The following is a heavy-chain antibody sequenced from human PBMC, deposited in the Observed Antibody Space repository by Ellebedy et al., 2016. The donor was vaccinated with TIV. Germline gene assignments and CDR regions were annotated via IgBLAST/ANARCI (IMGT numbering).Heavy chain of an antibody. J-gene: IGHJ6*02. Sequence: ASVKVSXXASGYIFTGQYMHWVRQAPAQGLEWMGCINPKTGGINYAPKFQGRVTMTTDTSISTAYMELSSLRSDDTAVYYCARVGYCTSTSCYEGYYYYGMDVWGQGTTVTVSS. CDR3: ARVGYCTSTSCYEGYYYYGMDV. CDR1: GYIFTGQY. CDR2: INPKTGGI. D-gene: IGHD2-2*01. V-gene: IGHV1-2*02.